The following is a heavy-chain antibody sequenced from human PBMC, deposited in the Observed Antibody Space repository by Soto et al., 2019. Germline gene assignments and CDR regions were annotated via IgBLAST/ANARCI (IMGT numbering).Heavy chain of an antibody. J-gene: IGHJ3*02. V-gene: IGHV3-23*01. D-gene: IGHD2-8*01. CDR3: AKSIVLMVYGPLDAFDI. Sequence: ETLRLSCAASGFTFSSYAMSWVRQAPGKGLEWVSAISGSGGSTYYADSVKGRFTISRDNSKNTLYLQMNSLRAEDTAVYYCAKSIVLMVYGPLDAFDIWGQGTMVTVSS. CDR1: GFTFSSYA. CDR2: ISGSGGST.